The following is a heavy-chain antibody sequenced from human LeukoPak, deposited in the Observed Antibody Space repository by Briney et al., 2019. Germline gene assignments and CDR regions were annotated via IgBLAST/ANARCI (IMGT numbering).Heavy chain of an antibody. CDR1: GFTFSSYG. D-gene: IGHD4-17*01. Sequence: QPGGSLRPVCAASGFTFSSYGMHWVRQAPGKGLEWVAFIRYDGSNKYYADSVKGRFTISRDNSKNTLYLQMNSLRAEDTAVYYCAKDWTTTGMIWFDPWGEGTLVTVSS. V-gene: IGHV3-30*02. CDR2: IRYDGSNK. CDR3: AKDWTTTGMIWFDP. J-gene: IGHJ5*02.